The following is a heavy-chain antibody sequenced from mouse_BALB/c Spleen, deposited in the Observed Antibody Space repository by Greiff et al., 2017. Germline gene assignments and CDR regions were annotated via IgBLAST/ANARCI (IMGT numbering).Heavy chain of an antibody. D-gene: IGHD1-2*01. CDR2: ISTYYGDA. CDR3: ARGHYYDPYFDY. J-gene: IGHJ2*01. Sequence: QVQLQQSGAELVRPGVSVKISCKGSGYTFTDYAMHWVRQSHAKSLEWIGVISTYYGDASYNQKFKGKATMTVDKSSSTAYMELARLTSEDSAIYYCARGHYYDPYFDYWGQGTTLTVAS. V-gene: IGHV1-67*01. CDR1: GYTFTDYA.